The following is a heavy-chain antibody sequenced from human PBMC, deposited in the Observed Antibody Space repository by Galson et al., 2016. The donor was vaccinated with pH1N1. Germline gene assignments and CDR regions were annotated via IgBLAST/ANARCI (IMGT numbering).Heavy chain of an antibody. CDR3: ARRTNPDFWSDYSIFDQ. D-gene: IGHD3-3*01. CDR1: GFTFSSYW. CDR2: IDDSGSP. V-gene: IGHV4-34*01. J-gene: IGHJ4*01. Sequence: LRLSCAASGFTFSSYWMTWVRQSPGKGLEWLGEIDDSGSPNYNPSLMSRVTISVDTSKNQFSLKVTSMTAADTAVYFCARRTNPDFWSDYSIFDQWGQGTRVTVSS.